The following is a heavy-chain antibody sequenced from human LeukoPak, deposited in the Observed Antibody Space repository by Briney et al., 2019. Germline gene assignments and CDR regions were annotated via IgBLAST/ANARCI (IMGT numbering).Heavy chain of an antibody. CDR2: INHSGST. V-gene: IGHV4-34*01. CDR1: GGSFSGYY. J-gene: IGHJ5*02. D-gene: IGHD3-3*01. Sequence: SETLSLTCAVYGGSFSGYYWSWIRQPPGKGLEWIGEINHSGSTNYNPSLKSRVTISVDTSKNQFSLKLSSVTAADTAVYYCARGFAHPPAFTIFGVVISIGWFDPWGQGTLVTVSS. CDR3: ARGFAHPPAFTIFGVVISIGWFDP.